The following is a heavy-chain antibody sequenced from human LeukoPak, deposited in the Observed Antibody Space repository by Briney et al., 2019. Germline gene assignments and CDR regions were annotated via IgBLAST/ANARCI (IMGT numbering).Heavy chain of an antibody. Sequence: GGSLRLSCAASGFTFSNAWMNWVRQAPGKGLEWVSAISGSGGGTYYTDSVKGRFTISRDNSKSTLYLQMNSLRAEDTAVYYCVKRSGTYTGLDYWGQGTLVTVSS. CDR2: ISGSGGGT. V-gene: IGHV3-23*01. CDR1: GFTFSNAW. D-gene: IGHD1-26*01. J-gene: IGHJ4*02. CDR3: VKRSGTYTGLDY.